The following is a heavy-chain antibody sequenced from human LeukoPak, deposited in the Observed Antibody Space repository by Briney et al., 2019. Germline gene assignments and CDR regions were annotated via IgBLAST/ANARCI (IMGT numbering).Heavy chain of an antibody. Sequence: SETLSLTCTVSGGSISSSSYYWGWIRQPPGKGLEWIGSIYYSGSTYYNPSLKSRVTISVDTSKNQFSLKLSSVTAADTAVYYCARVAHYSNYVGAFDIWGQGTMVTVSS. J-gene: IGHJ3*02. D-gene: IGHD4-11*01. CDR2: IYYSGST. V-gene: IGHV4-39*07. CDR1: GGSISSSSYY. CDR3: ARVAHYSNYVGAFDI.